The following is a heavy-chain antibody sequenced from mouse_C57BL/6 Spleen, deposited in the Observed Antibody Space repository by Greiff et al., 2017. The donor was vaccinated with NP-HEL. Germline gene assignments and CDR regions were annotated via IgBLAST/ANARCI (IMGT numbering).Heavy chain of an antibody. D-gene: IGHD1-1*01. CDR2: IHPSDSDT. CDR3: AIQVVATGFDV. V-gene: IGHV1-74*01. Sequence: QVQLKQPGAELVKPGASVKVSCKASGYTFTSYWMHWVKQRPGQGLEWIGRIHPSDSDTNYNQKFKGKATLTVDKSSSTAYMQLSSLTSEDSAVYYCAIQVVATGFDVWGTGTTVTVSS. CDR1: GYTFTSYW. J-gene: IGHJ1*03.